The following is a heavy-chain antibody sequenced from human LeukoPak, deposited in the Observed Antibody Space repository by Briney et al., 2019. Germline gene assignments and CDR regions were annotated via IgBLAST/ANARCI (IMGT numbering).Heavy chain of an antibody. CDR1: GFTFSTYS. D-gene: IGHD6-19*01. Sequence: PGGSLRLSCVASGFTFSTYSMNWVRQAPGKGLEWVSYISSSSSIIHYADSVKGRFTISRDNAKNSLYPQMNSLRDEDTSVYYCARIGVAGTLDNWSQGTLVTVSS. J-gene: IGHJ4*02. V-gene: IGHV3-48*02. CDR3: ARIGVAGTLDN. CDR2: ISSSSSII.